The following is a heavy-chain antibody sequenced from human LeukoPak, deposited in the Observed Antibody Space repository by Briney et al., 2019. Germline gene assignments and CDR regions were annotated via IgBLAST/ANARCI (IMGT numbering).Heavy chain of an antibody. Sequence: SQTLSLTCVISGDSVSSNSAAWNWIRQSPSRGLEWLGRTYFRSRLYYDYAVSVKSRITINPDTSKNQFSLQLNSVTPEDTAVYYCARSSKGTFDVWGQGTMVTVSS. CDR2: TYFRSRLYY. D-gene: IGHD3-10*01. CDR3: ARSSKGTFDV. V-gene: IGHV6-1*01. J-gene: IGHJ3*01. CDR1: GDSVSSNSAA.